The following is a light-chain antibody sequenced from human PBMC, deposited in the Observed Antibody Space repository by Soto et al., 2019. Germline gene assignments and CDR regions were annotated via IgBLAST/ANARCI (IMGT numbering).Light chain of an antibody. J-gene: IGKJ1*01. CDR2: AAS. CDR1: QSISTY. Sequence: DIQMNQSPSSLSASVGDRVTVTCRASQSISTYLYWYQQKPGKAPKLLIYAASSLETGVPSRFSGSGSGTDFTLTISRLEPEDFAVYYCQQYGSSPWTFGQGTNVDIK. V-gene: IGKV1-39*01. CDR3: QQYGSSPWT.